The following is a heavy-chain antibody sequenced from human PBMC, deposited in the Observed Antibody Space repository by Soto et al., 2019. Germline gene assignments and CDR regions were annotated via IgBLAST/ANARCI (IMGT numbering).Heavy chain of an antibody. Sequence: GESLKISCKGSGYSFTSYWISWVRQMPGKGLEWMGRIDLSDSYTNYSPSFQGHVTISADKSISTAYLQWSSLKASDTAMYYCARQVGDTYYYGMDVWGQGTTVTVSS. CDR1: GYSFTSYW. V-gene: IGHV5-10-1*01. CDR3: ARQVGDTYYYGMDV. CDR2: IDLSDSYT. D-gene: IGHD1-26*01. J-gene: IGHJ6*02.